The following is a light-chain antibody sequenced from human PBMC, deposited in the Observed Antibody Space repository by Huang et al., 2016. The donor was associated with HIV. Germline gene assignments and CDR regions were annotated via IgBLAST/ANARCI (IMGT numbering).Light chain of an antibody. V-gene: IGKV3-20*01. J-gene: IGKJ2*01. Sequence: EIVLTQSPGTLSLSPGEIATLSCRASQTVTNSFLAWYHQKPGQAPRLLIYGASSRATGIPDRFSGSASGTDFTLTITRLEPEDFAVYYCQQYSTSPPMYTFGRGTKLEI. CDR3: QQYSTSPPMYT. CDR1: QTVTNSF. CDR2: GAS.